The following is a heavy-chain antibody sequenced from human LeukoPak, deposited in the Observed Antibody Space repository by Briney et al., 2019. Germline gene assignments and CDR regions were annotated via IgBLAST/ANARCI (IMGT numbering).Heavy chain of an antibody. CDR3: ARVQVVPAAMQHFDY. J-gene: IGHJ4*02. CDR1: GGSIRSYY. D-gene: IGHD2-2*01. V-gene: IGHV4-4*07. CDR2: IYTSGST. Sequence: SETLSLTCTVSGGSIRSYYWSWIRQPAGKGLEWIGRIYTSGSTNYSPSLKSRVTMSVDTSKNQFSLNLSSVTAADTAVYYCARVQVVPAAMQHFDYWGQGTLVTVSS.